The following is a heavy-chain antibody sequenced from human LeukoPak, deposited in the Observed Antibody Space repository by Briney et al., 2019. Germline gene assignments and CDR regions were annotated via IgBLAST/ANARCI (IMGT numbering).Heavy chain of an antibody. J-gene: IGHJ4*02. V-gene: IGHV3-23*01. CDR3: AKFYDILTSYFDY. Sequence: AGGSLRLSCAASGFIFSSYAMSWVRQSPGKGLEWVAGLSGGGGSTYYAYYTDSVRGRFTISRDNSKNTLYLEMNSLRAEDTAVYYCAKFYDILTSYFDYWGQGTLVTVSS. D-gene: IGHD3-9*01. CDR1: GFIFSSYA. CDR2: LSGGGGST.